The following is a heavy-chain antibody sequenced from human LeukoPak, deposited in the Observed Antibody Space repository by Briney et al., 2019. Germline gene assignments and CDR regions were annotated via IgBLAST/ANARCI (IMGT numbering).Heavy chain of an antibody. CDR1: GGSISSGGYY. J-gene: IGHJ4*02. V-gene: IGHV4-30-2*01. CDR3: ARKGEVVRGVITY. Sequence: SETLSLTCTVSGGSISSGGYYWSWIRQPPGKGLEWIGYIYHSGSTYYNPSLKSRVTISVDRSKNQFSLKLSSVTAADTAVYYCARKGEVVRGVITYWGQGTLVTVSS. D-gene: IGHD3-10*01. CDR2: IYHSGST.